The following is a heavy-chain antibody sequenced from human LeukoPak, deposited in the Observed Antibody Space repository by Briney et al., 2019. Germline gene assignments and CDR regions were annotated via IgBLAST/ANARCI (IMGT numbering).Heavy chain of an antibody. J-gene: IGHJ4*02. Sequence: KPSETLSLTCAVYGGSFSGYYWSWIRQHPGKGLEWIGYIYYSGSTYYNPSLKSRVTISVDTSKNQFSLKLSSVTAADTAVYYCVRERTSSGWYTIDYWGQGTLVTVSS. CDR1: GGSFSGYY. D-gene: IGHD6-19*01. CDR3: VRERTSSGWYTIDY. CDR2: IYYSGST. V-gene: IGHV4-31*11.